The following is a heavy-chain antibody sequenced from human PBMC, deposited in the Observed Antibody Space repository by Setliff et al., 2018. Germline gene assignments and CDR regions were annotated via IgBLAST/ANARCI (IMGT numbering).Heavy chain of an antibody. J-gene: IGHJ5*02. CDR2: IYTDGTT. V-gene: IGHV4-61*02. CDR3: ARGSTGAYDP. Sequence: PSETLSLTCTVSGASLRSGSNYWGWFRQPAGKGLEWVGRIYTDGTTNYNPSLKSRVSISADTSMNHFSLRMTSVTAADTAVYYCARGSTGAYDPWGQGTLVTVSS. CDR1: GASLRSGSNY. D-gene: IGHD7-27*01.